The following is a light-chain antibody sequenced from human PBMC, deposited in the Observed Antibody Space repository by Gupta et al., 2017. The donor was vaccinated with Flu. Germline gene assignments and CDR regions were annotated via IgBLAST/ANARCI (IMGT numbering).Light chain of an antibody. Sequence: QSVLTQPPSASGTPGQRVTISCSGSNSNIGSNSVHWYQQLPRTAPKVLIYINDKRPSGVPDRFSGSRSGTSASLAISGLQSEDEADYYCVAWDGSLSAWVFGGGTKLTVL. CDR2: IND. V-gene: IGLV1-44*01. J-gene: IGLJ3*02. CDR3: VAWDGSLSAWV. CDR1: NSNIGSNS.